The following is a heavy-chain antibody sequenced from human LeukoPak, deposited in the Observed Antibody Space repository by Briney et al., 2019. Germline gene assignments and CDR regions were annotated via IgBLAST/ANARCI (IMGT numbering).Heavy chain of an antibody. Sequence: PSETLSLTCAVYGGSFSGYYWSWIRQPPGKGLEWIGEINHNGSTNYNPSLKSRVTISVDTSKNQFSLKLGSVTAADTAVYYCARISGGVYYYYYYGMDVWGQGTTVTVSS. CDR1: GGSFSGYY. CDR2: INHNGST. D-gene: IGHD3-10*01. V-gene: IGHV4-34*01. J-gene: IGHJ6*02. CDR3: ARISGGVYYYYYYGMDV.